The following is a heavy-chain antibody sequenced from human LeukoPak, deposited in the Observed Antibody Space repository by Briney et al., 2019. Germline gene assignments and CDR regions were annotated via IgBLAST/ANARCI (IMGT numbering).Heavy chain of an antibody. D-gene: IGHD6-19*01. CDR3: ARDQGRWLVRTFDY. CDR2: IYYSGST. CDR1: GYSISSGYY. V-gene: IGHV4-38-2*02. J-gene: IGHJ4*02. Sequence: PSETLSLTCTVSGYSISSGYYWGWIRQPPGKGLEWIGNIYYSGSTYYNPSLKSRVTISVDTSKNQFSLKLSSVTAADTAVYYCARDQGRWLVRTFDYWGQGTLVTVSS.